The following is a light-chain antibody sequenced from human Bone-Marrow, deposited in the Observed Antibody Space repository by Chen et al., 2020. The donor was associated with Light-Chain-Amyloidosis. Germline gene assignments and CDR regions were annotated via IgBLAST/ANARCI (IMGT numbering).Light chain of an antibody. CDR1: DLPTKY. Sequence: SYELTQPPSVSVSPGQTARINCSGDDLPTKYAYWYQQKPGQAPVLVIHRDTERPSGISERFSGSSAGTTATLTISGVQAEDEADYPCQSADSSGTYEVIFGGGTKLTVL. J-gene: IGLJ2*01. CDR2: RDT. CDR3: QSADSSGTYEVI. V-gene: IGLV3-25*03.